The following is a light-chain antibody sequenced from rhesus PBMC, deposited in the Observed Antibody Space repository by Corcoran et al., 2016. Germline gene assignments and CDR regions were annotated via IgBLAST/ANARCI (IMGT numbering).Light chain of an antibody. V-gene: IGKV2-61*03. J-gene: IGKJ4*01. CDR1: QSLLHSDGYTY. CDR2: LGS. CDR3: MQGTQLPLT. Sequence: DIVMTQTPLSLPVTPGEPASISCRSSQSLLHSDGYTYLDWYLQKQGQSLQLLIYLGSNRASVVPARFSGSGSSTDFTLKISRVGAEDVGVYYCMQGTQLPLTFGGGTKVELK.